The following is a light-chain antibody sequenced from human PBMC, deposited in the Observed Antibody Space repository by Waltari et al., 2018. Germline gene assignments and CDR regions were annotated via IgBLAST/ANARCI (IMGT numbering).Light chain of an antibody. V-gene: IGLV3-19*01. CDR2: GKN. CDR1: SLRIYY. J-gene: IGLJ2*01. Sequence: SSELTQDPAVSVALGQTVRITCQGDSLRIYYVSWFLQKPGQAPALVIYGKNSRPSGIPDRCSASISGSTASLTIIGAQAEDEADYYCHSRDISGDVLIGGGTKLTVV. CDR3: HSRDISGDVL.